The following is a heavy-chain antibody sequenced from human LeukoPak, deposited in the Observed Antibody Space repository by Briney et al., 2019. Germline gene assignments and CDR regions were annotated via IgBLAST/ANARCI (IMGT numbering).Heavy chain of an antibody. CDR1: GGSFSGYY. Sequence: SETLSLTCAVYGGSFSGYYWSWIRQPPGKGLEWIGEINHSGSTNYNPSLKSRVTISVDTSKNQFSLKLSSVTAADTAVYYCAIDVLLWFGEPMGYFDYWGQGTLVTVSS. CDR3: AIDVLLWFGEPMGYFDY. D-gene: IGHD3-10*01. J-gene: IGHJ4*02. CDR2: INHSGST. V-gene: IGHV4-34*01.